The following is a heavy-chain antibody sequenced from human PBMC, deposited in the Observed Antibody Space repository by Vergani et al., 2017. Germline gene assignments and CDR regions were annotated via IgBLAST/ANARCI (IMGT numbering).Heavy chain of an antibody. CDR2: IQFDGSNQ. D-gene: IGHD3-16*01. Sequence: QVQLVESGGGLVKPGGSLRLSCATSGFTLSNYDMQWIRQGPGKGLEFVAFIQFDGSNQYYADSVKGRFTLSRDFSKNTLYLQMNSLRTDDTATYYCAKHFRGWGIDYWCQGTQVIVSS. CDR3: AKHFRGWGIDY. V-gene: IGHV3-30*02. CDR1: GFTLSNYD. J-gene: IGHJ4*02.